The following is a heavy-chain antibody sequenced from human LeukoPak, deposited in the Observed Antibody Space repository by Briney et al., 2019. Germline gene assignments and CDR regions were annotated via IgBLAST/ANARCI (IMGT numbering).Heavy chain of an antibody. CDR2: IYYTGST. D-gene: IGHD3-22*01. V-gene: IGHV4-59*01. CDR1: GGSISEYY. Sequence: PSETLSLTCTVSGGSISEYYWYWIRQPPGKGLEWIGYIYYTGSTKYHPSLKSRLTISVDTSKNQFSLRLTSVTAADTAVYYCAREEFLHEIDSSGYFVYWGQGTLVTVSS. J-gene: IGHJ4*02. CDR3: AREEFLHEIDSSGYFVY.